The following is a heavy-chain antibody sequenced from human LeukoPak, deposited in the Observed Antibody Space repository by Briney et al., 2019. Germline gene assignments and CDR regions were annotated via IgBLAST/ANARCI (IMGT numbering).Heavy chain of an antibody. V-gene: IGHV4-39*07. CDR2: IYYSGST. CDR1: GDSISSSSSY. D-gene: IGHD3-10*01. Sequence: SETLSLTCTVSGDSISSSSSYWGWIRQPPGEGLEWIGSIYYSGSTYYNTSLKSRVTISVDTSKNQFSLRLSSVTAADTAVYYCARGTYGSGSYKYWGQGTLVAVSS. J-gene: IGHJ4*02. CDR3: ARGTYGSGSYKY.